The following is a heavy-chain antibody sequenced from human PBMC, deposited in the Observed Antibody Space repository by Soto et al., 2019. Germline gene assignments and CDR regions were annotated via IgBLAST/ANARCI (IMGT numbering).Heavy chain of an antibody. CDR1: GYTFTSYD. J-gene: IGHJ4*02. CDR2: MNPNTGNA. D-gene: IGHD6-19*01. CDR3: TRVGRGTSGDFDY. Sequence: QVQLVQSGAEVKKPGASVKVSCKASGYTFTSYDIHWVRQAPGQGLEWMGWMNPNTGNAASAQKFQGRVTMTRNTSISTDYMQLSSLRSEDTAVYFCTRVGRGTSGDFDYWGQGTLVTVSS. V-gene: IGHV1-8*01.